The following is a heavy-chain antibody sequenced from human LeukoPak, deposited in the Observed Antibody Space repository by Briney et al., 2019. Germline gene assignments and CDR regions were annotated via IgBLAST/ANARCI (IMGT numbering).Heavy chain of an antibody. CDR2: IYSGGST. CDR1: GFTFGDYA. D-gene: IGHD3-16*02. J-gene: IGHJ3*02. V-gene: IGHV3-66*01. Sequence: GGSLRLSCTASGFTFGDYAMSWVRQAPGKGLEWVSVIYSGGSTYYADSVKGRFTISRDNSKNTLYLQMNSLRAEDTAVYYCARDTYDYVWGSYRYDAFDIWGQGTMVTVSS. CDR3: ARDTYDYVWGSYRYDAFDI.